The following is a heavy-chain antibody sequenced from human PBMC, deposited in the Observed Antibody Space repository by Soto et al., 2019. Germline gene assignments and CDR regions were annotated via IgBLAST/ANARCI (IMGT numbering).Heavy chain of an antibody. D-gene: IGHD6-19*01. J-gene: IGHJ6*02. Sequence: EVQLVESGGGLVQPGGSLRLSCAASGFTFSSYWMHWVRQAPGKGLVWVSRINIDGSDISYADSVKGRFTISRDNAKNTLYLQMNSLRAEDTAVYYCAKYSSGRSPHGMDVWGQGTTVTVSS. CDR2: INIDGSDI. CDR1: GFTFSSYW. CDR3: AKYSSGRSPHGMDV. V-gene: IGHV3-74*01.